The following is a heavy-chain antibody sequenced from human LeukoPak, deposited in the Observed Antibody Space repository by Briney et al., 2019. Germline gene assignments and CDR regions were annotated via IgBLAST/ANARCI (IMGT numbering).Heavy chain of an antibody. J-gene: IGHJ3*02. CDR2: ISWNSGSI. CDR3: AKDNMHGVGGAFDI. V-gene: IGHV3-9*01. D-gene: IGHD3-16*01. Sequence: GGSLRLSCAASGFTFDDYAMHWVRQAPGKGLEWVSGISWNSGSIGYADSVKGRFTISRDNAKNSLYLQMNSLRAEDTALYYCAKDNMHGVGGAFDIWGQGTMVTVSS. CDR1: GFTFDDYA.